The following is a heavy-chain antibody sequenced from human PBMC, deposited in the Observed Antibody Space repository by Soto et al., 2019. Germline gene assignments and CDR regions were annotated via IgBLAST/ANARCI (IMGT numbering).Heavy chain of an antibody. J-gene: IGHJ3*02. D-gene: IGHD7-27*01. CDR2: IYDSEST. CDR1: GGSVSSGSYY. CDR3: AKEESRLGFAFDS. V-gene: IGHV4-61*01. Sequence: SETLSLTCTVSGGSVSSGSYYWSWIRQPPGKELEYIGYIYDSESTYYNPSLKSRVTISVDTPKNQFSLKLSSVTAADTAVYYCAKEESRLGFAFDSWGQGTMVTV.